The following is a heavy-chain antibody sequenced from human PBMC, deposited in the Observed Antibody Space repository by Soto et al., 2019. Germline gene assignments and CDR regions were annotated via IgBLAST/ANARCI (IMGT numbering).Heavy chain of an antibody. Sequence: GGSLRLSCVASQFPFDVYSMHWVRQAPGKGLEWVSYIRHTTSATFYADAVKGRFTISRDNRKNSLFLQMNSLRDDDTGVYFCARDRGSSSMFELDVWGPGTLVTVSS. CDR3: ARDRGSSSMFELDV. CDR1: QFPFDVYS. D-gene: IGHD3-10*02. V-gene: IGHV3-48*02. J-gene: IGHJ3*01. CDR2: IRHTTSAT.